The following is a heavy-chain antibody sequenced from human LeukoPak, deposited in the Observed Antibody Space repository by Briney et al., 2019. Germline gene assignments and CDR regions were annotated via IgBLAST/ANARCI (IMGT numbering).Heavy chain of an antibody. CDR3: AKAIPSAPYSSSWFFDY. CDR2: ISWNSGSI. Sequence: GGSLRLSCAASGFTFDDYAMHWVRQAPGKGLEWVSGISWNSGSIGYADSVKGRFTISRDNAKNSLYLQMNSLRAEDTALYYCAKAIPSAPYSSSWFFDYWGQGTLVTVSS. J-gene: IGHJ4*02. CDR1: GFTFDDYA. V-gene: IGHV3-9*01. D-gene: IGHD6-13*01.